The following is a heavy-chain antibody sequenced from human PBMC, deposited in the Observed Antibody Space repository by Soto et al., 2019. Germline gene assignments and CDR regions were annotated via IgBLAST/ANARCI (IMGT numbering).Heavy chain of an antibody. CDR3: ARSPIFYDILTGYSSRPRDYYGMDV. D-gene: IGHD3-9*01. V-gene: IGHV1-18*04. Sequence: GASVKVSCKASGDTCTSYGISWVRHAPGQGLEWRRWMSAYNGNTNYAQKLQGRVTMNTDTSTSTAYMELRSLRSDDTAVYYCARSPIFYDILTGYSSRPRDYYGMDVWGQGTTVTVSS. CDR2: MSAYNGNT. CDR1: GDTCTSYG. J-gene: IGHJ6*02.